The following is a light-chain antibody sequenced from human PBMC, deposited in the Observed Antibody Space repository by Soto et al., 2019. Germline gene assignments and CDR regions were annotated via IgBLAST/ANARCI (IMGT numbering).Light chain of an antibody. CDR2: RAS. V-gene: IGKV3-15*01. CDR1: QSVSSN. J-gene: IGKJ1*01. Sequence: DILMTHSPATLSLSPGGRATLSCRASQSVSSNLAWYQQKPGQAPRLLIQRASTRATGIPARFSGSGSGTEFTLTISSLQSEDFAVYFCQQYNNWPGTFGQGTMA. CDR3: QQYNNWPGT.